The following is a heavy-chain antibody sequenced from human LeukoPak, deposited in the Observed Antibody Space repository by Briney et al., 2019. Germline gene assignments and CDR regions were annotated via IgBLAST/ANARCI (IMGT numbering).Heavy chain of an antibody. Sequence: PGGSLRLSCAASGFTFSGYWMTWVRQVPGKGLEWVANINHDGSEKYYVDSVKGRFTISRDNAKNSLYLQMNSLRAEDTAVYYCARDGPGGGMDVWGQGTTVTVSS. CDR1: GFTFSGYW. CDR2: INHDGSEK. V-gene: IGHV3-7*01. CDR3: ARDGPGGGMDV. D-gene: IGHD1-1*01. J-gene: IGHJ6*02.